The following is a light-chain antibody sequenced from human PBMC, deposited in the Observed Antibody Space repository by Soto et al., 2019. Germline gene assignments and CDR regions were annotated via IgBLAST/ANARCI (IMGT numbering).Light chain of an antibody. CDR3: QQYDNLPLA. CDR1: QDISNY. CDR2: DAS. J-gene: IGKJ3*01. V-gene: IGKV1-33*01. Sequence: DIQMTQSPSSLSASVGDRVTITCQASQDISNYLKWYQQKPGKAPKLLIYDASNLETGVPSRFSGSGSGTDFTFTISSLQAEDIATYYCQQYDNLPLAFGPGTKVDIK.